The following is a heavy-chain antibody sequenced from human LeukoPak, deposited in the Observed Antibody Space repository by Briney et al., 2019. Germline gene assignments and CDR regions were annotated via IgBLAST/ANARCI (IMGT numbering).Heavy chain of an antibody. Sequence: PGGSLRLSCAASAFTFSSYGMHWVRQAPGKGLEWVAFVRYDESTKFYADSVKGRFTISRDNSKTTLYLQMNGLRAEDTAVYYCAKDLPAAYFDYWGQGTLVTVSS. CDR1: AFTFSSYG. CDR3: AKDLPAAYFDY. CDR2: VRYDESTK. J-gene: IGHJ4*02. D-gene: IGHD2-2*01. V-gene: IGHV3-30*02.